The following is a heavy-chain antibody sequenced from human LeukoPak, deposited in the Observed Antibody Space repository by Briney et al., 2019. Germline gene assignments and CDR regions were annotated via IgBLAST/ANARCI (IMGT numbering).Heavy chain of an antibody. Sequence: PGGSLRLSCAASGFTFSSYEMNWVRQAPGKGLEWVSYISSSGRTIYYADSVKGRFTISRDNAKKSLYLQMNSLRAEDTGFYYCAREKLGGYSGYDWDYWGQGTLVTVSS. CDR2: ISSSGRTI. D-gene: IGHD5-12*01. V-gene: IGHV3-48*03. CDR3: AREKLGGYSGYDWDY. J-gene: IGHJ4*02. CDR1: GFTFSSYE.